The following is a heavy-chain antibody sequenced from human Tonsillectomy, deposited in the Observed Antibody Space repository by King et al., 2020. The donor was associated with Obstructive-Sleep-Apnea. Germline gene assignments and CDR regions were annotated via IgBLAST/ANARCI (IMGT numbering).Heavy chain of an antibody. CDR3: AREGFLQGFDF. J-gene: IGHJ4*02. Sequence: QLQESGPGLVKPSGTLSLTCDVSGGSISSNIWWSWVRQPPGKGLEWIGEIYDSGRTNYNPSLKSRVTISVDKAKNQLSLRLSSVTVAVTAVYYCAREGFLQGFDFWGRGTLVTVSS. V-gene: IGHV4-4*02. CDR1: GGSISSNIW. CDR2: IYDSGRT.